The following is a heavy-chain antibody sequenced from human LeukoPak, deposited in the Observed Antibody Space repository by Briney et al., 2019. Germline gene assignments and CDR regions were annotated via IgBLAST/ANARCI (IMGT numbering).Heavy chain of an antibody. CDR2: ISSSSYI. CDR1: GFTFSSYA. V-gene: IGHV3-21*01. CDR3: ARDSDSSGYYRHFDY. D-gene: IGHD3-22*01. Sequence: PGGSLRLSCAASGFTFSSYAMSWVRQAPGKGLEWVSSISSSSYIYYADSVKGRFTISRDNAKNSLYLQMNSLRAEDTAVYYCARDSDSSGYYRHFDYWGQGTLVTVSS. J-gene: IGHJ4*02.